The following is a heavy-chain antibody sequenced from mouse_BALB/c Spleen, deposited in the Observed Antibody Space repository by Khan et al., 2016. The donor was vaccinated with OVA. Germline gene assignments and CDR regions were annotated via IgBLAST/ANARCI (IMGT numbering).Heavy chain of an antibody. V-gene: IGHV1-7*01. J-gene: IGHJ2*01. CDR1: GYTFTTYW. CDR3: KRDRIDY. CDR2: INPTSGYT. Sequence: QVRLQQSGAELAKPGASVKMSCKASGYTFTTYWMHWVKQRPGQGLEWIGYINPTSGYTDYNEKFKDRATLSADKSSSTAYMQLSSLTSKDSAVYYCKRDRIDYWGQGTTLTVSS.